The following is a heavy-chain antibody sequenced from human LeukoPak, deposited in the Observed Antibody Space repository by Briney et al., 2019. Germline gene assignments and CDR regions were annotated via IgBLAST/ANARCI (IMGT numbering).Heavy chain of an antibody. V-gene: IGHV3-48*03. Sequence: PGGSLRLSCAASGFTFSNYKMNWVRQAPGKRLEWVSYIGSSGNIIYYSDSVKGRFAISRDNAKNSLYLKMNSLRAEDTAVYYCARDFGYFWGQGTLVTVSS. CDR1: GFTFSNYK. CDR3: ARDFGYF. CDR2: IGSSGNII. J-gene: IGHJ4*02. D-gene: IGHD3-10*01.